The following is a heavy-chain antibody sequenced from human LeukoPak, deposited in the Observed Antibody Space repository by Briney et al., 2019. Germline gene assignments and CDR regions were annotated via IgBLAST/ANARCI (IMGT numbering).Heavy chain of an antibody. D-gene: IGHD3-22*01. CDR1: GYRFISYG. V-gene: IGHV5-51*01. J-gene: IGHJ4*02. Sequence: GESLKISCKGSGYRFISYGIAWVRQMPGKGLEWMGVSYPGDSETRYSPSFQGQVTISTDKSINTAYLQWSSLKASDTAMYYCARHEYDTTGYYRSREDYWGQGTLVTVSS. CDR3: ARHEYDTTGYYRSREDY. CDR2: SYPGDSET.